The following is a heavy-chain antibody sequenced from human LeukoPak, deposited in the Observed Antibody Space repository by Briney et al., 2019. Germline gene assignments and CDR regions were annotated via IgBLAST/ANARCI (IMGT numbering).Heavy chain of an antibody. V-gene: IGHV4-59*01. CDR3: AREDPQTTVPEGMDV. J-gene: IGHJ6*02. Sequence: KSSEPLSLTCTLSGGPISNYYWSWIRQPPGEGLEWIGYIYYSGTTNYNPSLKSRVTISVDTSKTQFSLQLSSVTAADTAVYYCAREDPQTTVPEGMDVWGQGTTVTVSS. D-gene: IGHD4-17*01. CDR2: IYYSGTT. CDR1: GGPISNYY.